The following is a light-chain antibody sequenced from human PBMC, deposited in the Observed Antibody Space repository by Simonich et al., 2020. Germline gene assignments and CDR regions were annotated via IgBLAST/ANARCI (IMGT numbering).Light chain of an antibody. Sequence: DIQMTPSPSSLYASVGDRVTITCRASQSFRSDLNWYQQKPGQAPKLLIYAASSLQSGVPSRFSGSGSGTDFTLTISSLQPEDYATYYCQQSYSTPLTFGGGTKVEIK. CDR3: QQSYSTPLT. J-gene: IGKJ4*01. CDR2: AAS. CDR1: QSFRSD. V-gene: IGKV1-39*01.